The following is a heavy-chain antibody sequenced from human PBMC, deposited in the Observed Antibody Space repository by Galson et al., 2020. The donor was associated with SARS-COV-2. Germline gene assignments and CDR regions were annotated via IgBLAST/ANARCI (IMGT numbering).Heavy chain of an antibody. Sequence: TGGSLRLSCAASGFTFSSYAMHWVRQAPGKGLEWVAVISYDGSNKYYADSVKGRFTISRDNSKNTLYLQMNSLRAEDTAVYYCARTSTSPGASSGWYVFGGDYYYYGMDVWGQGTTVTVSS. CDR3: ARTSTSPGASSGWYVFGGDYYYYGMDV. J-gene: IGHJ6*02. CDR1: GFTFSSYA. D-gene: IGHD6-19*01. CDR2: ISYDGSNK. V-gene: IGHV3-30-3*01.